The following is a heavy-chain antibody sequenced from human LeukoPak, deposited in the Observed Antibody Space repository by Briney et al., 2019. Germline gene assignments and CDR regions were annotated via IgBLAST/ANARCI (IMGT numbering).Heavy chain of an antibody. J-gene: IGHJ4*02. V-gene: IGHV4-4*07. CDR2: IYSSGST. CDR3: AKDRGRIAAAGTFDY. D-gene: IGHD6-13*01. Sequence: SETLSLTCTVSGGSISSYYWSWIRQPAGKGLEWIGRIYSSGSTNYNPSLKSRVTISVDKSKNQFSLKLSPVTAADTAVYYCAKDRGRIAAAGTFDYWGQGTLVTVSS. CDR1: GGSISSYY.